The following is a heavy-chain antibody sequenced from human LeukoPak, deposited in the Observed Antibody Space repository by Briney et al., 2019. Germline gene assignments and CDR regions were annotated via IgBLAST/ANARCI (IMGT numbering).Heavy chain of an antibody. CDR3: ARYYDLWSGYSTNYYYYYMDV. CDR1: GFTFSSYA. CDR2: IKQDGSEK. J-gene: IGHJ6*03. Sequence: GGSLRLSCAASGFTFSSYAMSWVRQAPGKGLEWVANIKQDGSEKYYVDSVKGRFTISRDNAKNSLYLQMNSLRAEDTAVYYCARYYDLWSGYSTNYYYYYMDVWGKGTTVTVSS. V-gene: IGHV3-7*01. D-gene: IGHD3/OR15-3a*01.